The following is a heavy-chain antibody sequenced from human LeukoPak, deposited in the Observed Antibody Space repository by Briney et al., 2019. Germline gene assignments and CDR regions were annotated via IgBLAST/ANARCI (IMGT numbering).Heavy chain of an antibody. V-gene: IGHV4-38-2*02. CDR3: ARESRGYCSGGSCYSTDGWFDP. D-gene: IGHD2-15*01. CDR2: IYHSGST. J-gene: IGHJ5*02. CDR1: GYSISSGYY. Sequence: PSETLSLTCTVSGYSISSGYYWGWIRQPPGKGLEWIGSIYHSGSTYYDPSLKSRVTISVDTSKNQFSLKLSSVTAADTAVYYCARESRGYCSGGSCYSTDGWFDPWGQGTLVTVSS.